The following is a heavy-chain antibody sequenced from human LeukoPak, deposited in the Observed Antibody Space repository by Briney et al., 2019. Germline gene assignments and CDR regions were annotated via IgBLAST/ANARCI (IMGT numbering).Heavy chain of an antibody. V-gene: IGHV3-21*01. J-gene: IGHJ4*02. Sequence: GGSLRLSCAASGFTFSDYSMNWVRQAPGKGLEWVASVNTVSSYIYYADSMRGRFTISRDNAKNSLFLQMNSLRAEDTAVYHCAGLRRNSDRSDFFYYYDHWGQGTLVTVSS. CDR2: VNTVSSYI. CDR1: GFTFSDYS. CDR3: AGLRRNSDRSDFFYYYDH. D-gene: IGHD3-22*01.